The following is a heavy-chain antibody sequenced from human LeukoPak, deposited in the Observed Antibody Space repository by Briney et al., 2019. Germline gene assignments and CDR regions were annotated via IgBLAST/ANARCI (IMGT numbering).Heavy chain of an antibody. V-gene: IGHV4-59*12. CDR1: GGSISSYY. CDR3: GRGGYDYVWGSYRYYYYYMDV. Sequence: SETLSLTCTVSGGSISSYYWNWIRQPPGKGLEWIGYIFYSGRTNYTPSLKSRVTITVDTSKNQFSLQLSSVTAADTAVYYCGRGGYDYVWGSYRYYYYYMDVWGKGTTVTVSS. J-gene: IGHJ6*03. CDR2: IFYSGRT. D-gene: IGHD3-16*02.